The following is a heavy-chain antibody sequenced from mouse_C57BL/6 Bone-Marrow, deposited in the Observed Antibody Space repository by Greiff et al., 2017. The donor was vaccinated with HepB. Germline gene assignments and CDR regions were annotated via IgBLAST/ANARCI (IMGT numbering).Heavy chain of an antibody. CDR1: GYTFTSYW. V-gene: IGHV1-74*01. J-gene: IGHJ4*01. Sequence: QVQLQQPGAELVKPGASVKVSCKASGYTFTSYWMHWVKQRPGQGLEWIGRIHPSDSDTNYNQKFKGKATLTVDTSSSTAYMQLSSLTSEDSAVYYCARSVTTVVAKDYYAMDYWGQGTSVTVSS. CDR2: IHPSDSDT. D-gene: IGHD1-1*01. CDR3: ARSVTTVVAKDYYAMDY.